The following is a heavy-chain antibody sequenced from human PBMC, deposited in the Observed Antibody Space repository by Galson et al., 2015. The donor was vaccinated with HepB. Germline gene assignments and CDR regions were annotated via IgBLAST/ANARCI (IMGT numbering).Heavy chain of an antibody. Sequence: SETLSLTCAVYGGSLSNYQWTWIRQPPGKGLEWIGKINDSGSTNYKTSLKSRVTIFIDKSKKQFSLRLSSITAADTAVYYCAGGGEFCTGTSCHPLDSWGQGTLVTV. V-gene: IGHV4-34*01. CDR1: GGSLSNYQ. CDR2: INDSGST. D-gene: IGHD2-2*01. J-gene: IGHJ4*02. CDR3: AGGGEFCTGTSCHPLDS.